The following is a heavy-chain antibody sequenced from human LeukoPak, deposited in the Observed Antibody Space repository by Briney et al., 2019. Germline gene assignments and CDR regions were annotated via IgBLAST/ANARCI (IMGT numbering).Heavy chain of an antibody. CDR2: MRYDGSNK. Sequence: GGSLRLSCAAPGFTFSSYGIHWVRQAPGKGLEWVAFMRYDGSNKYHADSVKGRFTISRDNSKNTVYLQLNSLRAEDTAVYFCAKESGRDYNYFYSMDVWGKGTTVTISS. J-gene: IGHJ6*03. CDR1: GFTFSSYG. V-gene: IGHV3-30*02. CDR3: AKESGRDYNYFYSMDV.